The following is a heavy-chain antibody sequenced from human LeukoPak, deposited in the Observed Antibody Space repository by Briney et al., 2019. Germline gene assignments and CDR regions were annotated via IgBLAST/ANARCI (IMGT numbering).Heavy chain of an antibody. V-gene: IGHV3-15*01. CDR1: GFTFSYAW. CDR2: IKSKTDGGTS. D-gene: IGHD3-3*01. Sequence: GGSLRLSCEASGFTFSYAWMSWVRQAPGEGLEWVGRIKSKTDGGTSDYAAPVKGRFTISRDDSKNTLYLQMNSLKTEDTAVYYCTTDWLTDYDFWSGYYQKYYFDYWGQGTLVTVSS. CDR3: TTDWLTDYDFWSGYYQKYYFDY. J-gene: IGHJ4*02.